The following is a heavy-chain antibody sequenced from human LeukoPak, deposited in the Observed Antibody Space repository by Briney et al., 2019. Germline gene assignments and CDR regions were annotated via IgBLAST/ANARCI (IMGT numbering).Heavy chain of an antibody. Sequence: SQTLSLTCTVSVGSISSGSYYWSWIRQPAGKGLECIVRIYTSGSTNYNPSLKSRVTISVDTSKNQFSLKLSSVTAADTAVYYCASTYYDSSGYYPFDYWGQGTLVTVSS. J-gene: IGHJ4*02. D-gene: IGHD3-22*01. CDR1: VGSISSGSYY. V-gene: IGHV4-61*02. CDR2: IYTSGST. CDR3: ASTYYDSSGYYPFDY.